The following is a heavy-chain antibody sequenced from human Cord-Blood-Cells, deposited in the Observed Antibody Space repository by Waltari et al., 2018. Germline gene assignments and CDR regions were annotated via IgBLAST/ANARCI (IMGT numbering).Heavy chain of an antibody. CDR3: ARDFVWFGEYGDAFDI. Sequence: EVQLVESGGGLVKPGGSLRLSCAASGFTFSSYSMNWVRQAPGKGLEWVSSISSSSSYIYYADSVKGRFTISRDNAKNSLYLQMNSLRAEDTAVYYCARDFVWFGEYGDAFDIWGQGTMVTVSS. CDR2: ISSSSSYI. CDR1: GFTFSSYS. D-gene: IGHD3-10*01. V-gene: IGHV3-21*01. J-gene: IGHJ3*02.